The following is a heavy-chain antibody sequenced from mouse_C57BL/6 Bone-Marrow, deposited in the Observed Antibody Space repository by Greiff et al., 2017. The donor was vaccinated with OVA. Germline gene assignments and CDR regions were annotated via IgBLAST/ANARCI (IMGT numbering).Heavy chain of an antibody. CDR3: ARAPVHYDCDGRNFDY. V-gene: IGHV5-4*03. CDR1: GFTFSSYA. CDR2: ISDGGSYT. Sequence: EVMLVESGGGLVKPGGSLKLSCAASGFTFSSYAMSWVRQTPEKRLEWVATISDGGSYTYYPDNVKGRFTISRDNAKNNLYLQMSHLKSEDTAMYYCARAPVHYDCDGRNFDYWGQGTTLTVSS. D-gene: IGHD2-4*01. J-gene: IGHJ2*01.